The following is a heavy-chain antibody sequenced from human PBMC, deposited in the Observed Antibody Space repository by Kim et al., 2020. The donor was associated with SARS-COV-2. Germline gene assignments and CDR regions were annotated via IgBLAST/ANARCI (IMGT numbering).Heavy chain of an antibody. Sequence: GESLKISCKGSGYSFTSYWIGWVRQMPGKGLEWMGIIYPGDSDTRYSPSFQGQVTISADKSISTAYLQWSSLKASDTAMYYCARHCSAVRGYSGYDSDSERYYYYYYGMDVWGQGTTVTVSS. V-gene: IGHV5-51*01. CDR3: ARHCSAVRGYSGYDSDSERYYYYYYGMDV. CDR1: GYSFTSYW. J-gene: IGHJ6*02. CDR2: IYPGDSDT. D-gene: IGHD5-12*01.